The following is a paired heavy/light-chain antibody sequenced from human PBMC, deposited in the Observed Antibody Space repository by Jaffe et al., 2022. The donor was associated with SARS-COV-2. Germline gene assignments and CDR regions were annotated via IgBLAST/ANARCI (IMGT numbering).Heavy chain of an antibody. CDR3: ARVPGYYGSGSSILKNGMDV. D-gene: IGHD3-10*01. J-gene: IGHJ6*02. CDR2: IYTSGST. Sequence: QVQLQESGPGLVKPSQTLSLTCTVSGGSISSGSYYWSWIRQPAGKGLEWIGRIYTSGSTNYNPSLKSRVTISVDTSKNQFSLKLSSVTAADTAVYYCARVPGYYGSGSSILKNGMDVWGQGTTVTVSS. V-gene: IGHV4-61*02. CDR1: GGSISSGSYY.
Light chain of an antibody. CDR3: QQSYSTRWT. CDR1: QSISSY. CDR2: AAS. V-gene: IGKV1-39*01. Sequence: DIQMTQSPSSLSASVGDRVTITCRASQSISSYLNWYQQKPGKAPKLLIYAASSLQSGVPSRFSGSGSGTDFTLTISSLQPEDFATYYCQQSYSTRWTFGQGTKLEIK. J-gene: IGKJ2*02.